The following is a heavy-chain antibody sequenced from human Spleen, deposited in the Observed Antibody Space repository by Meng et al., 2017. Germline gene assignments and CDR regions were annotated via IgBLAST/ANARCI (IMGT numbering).Heavy chain of an antibody. D-gene: IGHD7-27*01. J-gene: IGHJ4*02. V-gene: IGHV4-59*01. Sequence: GSLRLSCTVSGASISSYYWSWIRLPPGKGLELIGYIYYSESTNYNPSLKSRVTISVDTSKNQFSLKMSSVTAADTAVYYCATFTGDGRFAYWGQGTLVTVSS. CDR1: GASISSYY. CDR3: ATFTGDGRFAY. CDR2: IYYSEST.